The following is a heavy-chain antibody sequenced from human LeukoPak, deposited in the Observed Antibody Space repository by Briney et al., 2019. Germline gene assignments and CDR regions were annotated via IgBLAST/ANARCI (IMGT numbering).Heavy chain of an antibody. V-gene: IGHV4-39*01. CDR2: IYYSGST. CDR3: ARLYSISGYDWGYFDYWGQGTRYFDY. J-gene: IGHJ4*02. Sequence: PSETLSLTCTVSGGSISSSSYYWGWIRQPPGKGLEWIGSIYYSGSTYYNPSLKSRVTISVDTSKNQFSLKLSSVTAADTAVYYCARLYSISGYDWGYFDYWGQGTRYFDYWGQGTLVTVSS. D-gene: IGHD5-12*01. CDR1: GGSISSSSYY.